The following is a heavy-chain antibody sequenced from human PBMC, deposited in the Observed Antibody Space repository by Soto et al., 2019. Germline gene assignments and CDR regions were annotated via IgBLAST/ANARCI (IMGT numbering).Heavy chain of an antibody. CDR1: GYTFTTCR. CDR2: VTAYSGHT. D-gene: IGHD6-13*01. CDR3: VRDVDWQQMVFSLLDY. Sequence: ASVKVSCKASGYTFTTCRITWVRQAPGQGLEWMGWVTAYSGHTSYAQKLQGRVTMTTDTSTSTAYMELRSLRSDDTAVYYCVRDVDWQQMVFSLLDYSAQGSLVIVSS. V-gene: IGHV1-18*01. J-gene: IGHJ4*02.